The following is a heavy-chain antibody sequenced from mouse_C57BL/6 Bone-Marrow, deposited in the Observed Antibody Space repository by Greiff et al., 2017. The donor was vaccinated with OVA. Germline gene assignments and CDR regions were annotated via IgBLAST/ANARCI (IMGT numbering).Heavy chain of an antibody. D-gene: IGHD1-1*01. V-gene: IGHV1-26*01. Sequence: VQLQQSGPELVKPGASVKISCKASGYTFTDYYMNWVKQSHGKSLEWIGDINPNNGGTSYNQKFKGKATLTVDKSSSTAYMELRSLTSEDSAVYYCARGRLLRVGGFAYWGQGTLVTVSA. CDR3: ARGRLLRVGGFAY. CDR2: INPNNGGT. J-gene: IGHJ3*01. CDR1: GYTFTDYY.